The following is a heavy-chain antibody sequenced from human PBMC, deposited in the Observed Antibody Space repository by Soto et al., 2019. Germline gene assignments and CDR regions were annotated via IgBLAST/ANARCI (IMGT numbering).Heavy chain of an antibody. CDR3: ARRRDSPSSYYFDY. D-gene: IGHD2-21*02. CDR1: GYTFTTYW. J-gene: IGHJ4*02. V-gene: IGHV5-51*01. Sequence: GESLKISCQGSGYTFTTYWIVWVRQMPGKGLEYLGTVYPGDSDSRVSPSFQGQVTFSADKSTNSAYLQWRSLKASDTAIYYCARRRDSPSSYYFDYWGQGTLVTVYS. CDR2: VYPGDSDS.